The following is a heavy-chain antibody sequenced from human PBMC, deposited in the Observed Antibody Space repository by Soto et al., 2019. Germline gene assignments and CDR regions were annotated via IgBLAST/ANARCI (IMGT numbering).Heavy chain of an antibody. J-gene: IGHJ4*02. D-gene: IGHD6-6*01. CDR3: AKDPRYSSSARPNF. CDR2: ISGSGGST. CDR1: GFTFSSYA. V-gene: IGHV3-23*01. Sequence: EVQLLESGGGLVQPGGSLRLSCAASGFTFSSYAMSWVRQAPGKGLEWVSAISGSGGSTYYADSVKGRFTISRDNSKNPLYLQMNDLRGEGTAVYYCAKDPRYSSSARPNFWGQGTLVTVSS.